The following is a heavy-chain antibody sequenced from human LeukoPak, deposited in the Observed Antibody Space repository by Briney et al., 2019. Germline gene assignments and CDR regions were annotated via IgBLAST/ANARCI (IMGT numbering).Heavy chain of an antibody. CDR2: ISWNSGSI. Sequence: GGSLRLSCAASGFTFDDYAMHWVRQAPGKGLEWVSGISWNSGSIGYADSVKGRFTISGDNAKNSLYLQMNSLRAEDTALYYCAKESTVTTNLYYYYYMDVWGKGTTVTVSS. J-gene: IGHJ6*03. D-gene: IGHD4-17*01. CDR3: AKESTVTTNLYYYYYMDV. CDR1: GFTFDDYA. V-gene: IGHV3-9*01.